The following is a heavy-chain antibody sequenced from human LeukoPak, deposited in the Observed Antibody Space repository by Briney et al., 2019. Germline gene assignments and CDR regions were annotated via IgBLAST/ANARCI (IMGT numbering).Heavy chain of an antibody. J-gene: IGHJ4*02. Sequence: PSETLSLTCAVYGGSFSGYYWSWIRQPPGKGLEWIGEINHSGSTNYNPSLKSRVTISVDTSKKQFSLKLSSVTAADTAVYYCARATVTTVDYWGQGTLVTVSS. V-gene: IGHV4-34*01. CDR2: INHSGST. D-gene: IGHD4-11*01. CDR3: ARATVTTVDY. CDR1: GGSFSGYY.